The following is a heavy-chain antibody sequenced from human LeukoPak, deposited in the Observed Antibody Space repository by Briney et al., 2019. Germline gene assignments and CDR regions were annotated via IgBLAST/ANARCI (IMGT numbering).Heavy chain of an antibody. CDR2: IRSKAYGGTT. CDR1: GFTFGDYA. CDR3: TRSESYGGPENWYYYYMDV. J-gene: IGHJ6*03. D-gene: IGHD4-23*01. V-gene: IGHV3-49*03. Sequence: GGSLRLPCTASGFTFGDYAMSWFRQAPGKGLEWVGFIRSKAYGGTTEYAASVKGRFTISRDDSKIIAYLQMNSLKTEDTAVYYCTRSESYGGPENWYYYYMDVWGKGTTVTVSS.